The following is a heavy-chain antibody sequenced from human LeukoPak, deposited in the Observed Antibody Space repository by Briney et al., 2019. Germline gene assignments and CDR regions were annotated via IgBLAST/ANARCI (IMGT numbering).Heavy chain of an antibody. Sequence: PSQSLSLTCTVSGGSISSGDYYWSWIRQPPGKGLEWIGYIYYGGSTYYNPSPKSRVTISVDTSKNQFSLKLSSVTAADTAVYYCAIFPVPAAMDADYWGQGTLVTVSS. CDR3: AIFPVPAAMDADY. V-gene: IGHV4-30-4*08. J-gene: IGHJ4*02. CDR2: IYYGGST. D-gene: IGHD2-2*01. CDR1: GGSISSGDYY.